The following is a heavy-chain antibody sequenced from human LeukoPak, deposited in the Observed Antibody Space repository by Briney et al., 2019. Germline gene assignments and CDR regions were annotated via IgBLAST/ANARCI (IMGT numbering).Heavy chain of an antibody. D-gene: IGHD4-23*01. CDR3: ARESLPLDYGGNLYPDY. J-gene: IGHJ4*02. CDR1: GFTFSSYS. V-gene: IGHV3-21*01. Sequence: GGSLRLSCAASGFTFSSYSMNWVRQAPGKGLEWVSSISSSSSYIYYADSVKGRFTISRDNAKNSLYLQMNSLRAEDTAVYYCARESLPLDYGGNLYPDYWGQGTLVTVSS. CDR2: ISSSSSYI.